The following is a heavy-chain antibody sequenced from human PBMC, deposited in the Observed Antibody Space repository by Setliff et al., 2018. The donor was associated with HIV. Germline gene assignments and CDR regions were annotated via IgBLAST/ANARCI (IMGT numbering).Heavy chain of an antibody. D-gene: IGHD3-10*01. V-gene: IGHV4-38-2*02. CDR1: GDFFSSDYY. Sequence: SETLSLTCTVSGDFFSSDYYWGWIRQPPGKGLEWIGSIYYSGSTNYNPSLKSRVTISVDTSKNQFSLKLSSVTAADTAVYYCARDFRRVVRWFGELSYYFDYWGQGTLVTVSS. J-gene: IGHJ4*02. CDR3: ARDFRRVVRWFGELSYYFDY. CDR2: IYYSGST.